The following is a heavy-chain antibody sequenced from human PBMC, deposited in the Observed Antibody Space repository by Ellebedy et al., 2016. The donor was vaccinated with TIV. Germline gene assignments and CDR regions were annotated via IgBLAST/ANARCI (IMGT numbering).Heavy chain of an antibody. J-gene: IGHJ4*02. D-gene: IGHD2-15*01. Sequence: ASVKVSCKASGYTFTTYGITWVRQAPGQGLEWMGWISAYNGNTNYAQKLQARVNMTTDTSTSKAYMDLRSLRSDETAVYYCARTRFSGNYDYWGQGTLVTVSS. V-gene: IGHV1-18*01. CDR2: ISAYNGNT. CDR3: ARTRFSGNYDY. CDR1: GYTFTTYG.